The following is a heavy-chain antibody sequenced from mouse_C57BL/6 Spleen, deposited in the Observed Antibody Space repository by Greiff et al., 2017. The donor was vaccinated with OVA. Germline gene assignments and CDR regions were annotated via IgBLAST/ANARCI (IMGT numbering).Heavy chain of an antibody. D-gene: IGHD3-3*01. CDR1: GFTFSSYA. CDR3: TRGTYFDV. CDR2: ISSGGDYI. V-gene: IGHV5-9-1*02. J-gene: IGHJ1*03. Sequence: DVQLVESGEGLVKPGGSLKLSCAASGFTFSSYAMSWVRQTPEKRLEWVAYISSGGDYIYYADTVKGRFTIPRDNARNHLYLQMSSRKSEDTAMYYSTRGTYFDVWGTGTTVTVSS.